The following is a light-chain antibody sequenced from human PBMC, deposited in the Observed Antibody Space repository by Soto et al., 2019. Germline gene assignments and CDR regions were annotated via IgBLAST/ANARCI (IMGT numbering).Light chain of an antibody. J-gene: IGKJ1*01. CDR3: QQYNSWPLT. CDR2: GAS. CDR1: QTVSIN. V-gene: IGKV3-15*01. Sequence: VMTQSPATLSASPGEGATLSCRASQTVSINLAWYQQKPGQAPRLLIYGASTRATGVPARFSGSGSGTEFALTISSLQSEDFVVYYCQQYNSWPLTFGQGTKVEI.